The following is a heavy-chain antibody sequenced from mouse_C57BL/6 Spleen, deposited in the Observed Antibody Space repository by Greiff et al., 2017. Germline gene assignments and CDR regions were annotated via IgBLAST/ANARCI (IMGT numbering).Heavy chain of an antibody. V-gene: IGHV1-55*01. CDR2: IYPGSGST. CDR3: ARGDYDGEVYAMDY. D-gene: IGHD2-4*01. CDR1: GYTFTSYW. J-gene: IGHJ4*01. Sequence: QVQLQQSGAELVKPGASVKMSCKASGYTFTSYWITWVKQRPGQGLEWIGDIYPGSGSTNYNEKFKSKATLTVDTSSSTAYMQLSSLTSEDSAVYYCARGDYDGEVYAMDYWGQGTSVTVSS.